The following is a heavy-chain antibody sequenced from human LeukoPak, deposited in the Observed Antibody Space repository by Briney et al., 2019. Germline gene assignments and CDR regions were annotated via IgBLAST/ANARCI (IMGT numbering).Heavy chain of an antibody. J-gene: IGHJ4*02. CDR1: GVTVSSNY. CDR2: IYSGGST. D-gene: IGHD1-14*01. CDR3: ASRTRTGTTPLYFDY. V-gene: IGHV3-53*01. Sequence: GGSLRLSCAASGVTVSSNYMSWVRQAPGKGLEWVSVIYSGGSTYYADSVKGRFTISRDNSKNTLYLQMNSLRAEDTAVYYCASRTRTGTTPLYFDYWGQGTLVTVSS.